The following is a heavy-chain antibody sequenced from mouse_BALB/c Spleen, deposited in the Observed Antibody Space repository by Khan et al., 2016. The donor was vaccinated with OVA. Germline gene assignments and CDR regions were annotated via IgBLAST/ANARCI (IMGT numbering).Heavy chain of an antibody. CDR2: ISSGSSTI. V-gene: IGHV5-17*02. CDR3: ARDSYFDY. Sequence: EVELVESGGGLVQPGGSRKLSCAASGFTFSRFGMHWVRQAPEKGLEWVAYISSGSSTIYYADTVKGRFTISRDNHKYTLCLQLTSLRSEDTAMYYCARDSYFDYWGHGTTLTVSS. CDR1: GFTFSRFG. J-gene: IGHJ2*01.